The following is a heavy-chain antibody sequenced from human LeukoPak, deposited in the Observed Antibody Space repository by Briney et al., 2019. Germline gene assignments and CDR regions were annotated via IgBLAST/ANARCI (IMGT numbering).Heavy chain of an antibody. CDR2: ISWNSGSI. Sequence: GGSLRLSCAASGFTFDDYAMHWVRQAPGKGLEWVSGISWNSGSIGYADSVKGRFTISRDNAKNSLYLQMNSLRAEDTALYYCAKDLLGGFAFDIWGQGTMVTVSS. CDR3: AKDLLGGFAFDI. D-gene: IGHD3-16*01. V-gene: IGHV3-9*01. CDR1: GFTFDDYA. J-gene: IGHJ3*02.